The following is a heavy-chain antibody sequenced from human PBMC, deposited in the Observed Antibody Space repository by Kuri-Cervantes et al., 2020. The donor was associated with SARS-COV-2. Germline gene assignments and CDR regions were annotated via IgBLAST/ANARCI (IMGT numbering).Heavy chain of an antibody. Sequence: SVKVSCKASGGTFSSYAISWVRQAPGQGLEWMGGIIPIFGTANYAQKFQGRVTITADESTSTAYMELSSLRSEDTAVYYCARDRGATVNYCDYWGQGTLVTVSS. D-gene: IGHD4-17*01. J-gene: IGHJ4*02. CDR2: IIPIFGTA. V-gene: IGHV1-69*13. CDR3: ARDRGATVNYCDY. CDR1: GGTFSSYA.